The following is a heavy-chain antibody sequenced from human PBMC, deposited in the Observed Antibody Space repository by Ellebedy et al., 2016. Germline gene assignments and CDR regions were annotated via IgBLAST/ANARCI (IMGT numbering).Heavy chain of an antibody. V-gene: IGHV3-30-3*01. J-gene: IGHJ4*02. Sequence: GGSLRLSCAASGFTFSSYPMHWVRQTPGKGLAWVTIISFDGYTPNYADSVKGRFTVPRDKSKNTLYLQMSSLRPEDTAVYYCARDRGAWSGDRCYSRGSFDYWGQGTLVTVSS. CDR1: GFTFSSYP. D-gene: IGHD2-15*01. CDR3: ARDRGAWSGDRCYSRGSFDY. CDR2: ISFDGYTP.